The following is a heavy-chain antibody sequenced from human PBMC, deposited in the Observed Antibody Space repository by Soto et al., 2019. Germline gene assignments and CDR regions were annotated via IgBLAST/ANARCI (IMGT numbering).Heavy chain of an antibody. D-gene: IGHD3-16*01. CDR3: AMVDNYVTPTPQDV. J-gene: IGHJ6*02. CDR2: ISPYSGKT. CDR1: GYIFVNYG. Sequence: QVQLVQSGDEVMKPGSSVKVSCKASGYIFVNYGIAWVRQAPGQGLVWMGWISPYSGKTHYASKVQGRLTMTTDTSTSTAYMDLASLTSHDTAVYYCAMVDNYVTPTPQDVRGQGTTITASS. V-gene: IGHV1-18*01.